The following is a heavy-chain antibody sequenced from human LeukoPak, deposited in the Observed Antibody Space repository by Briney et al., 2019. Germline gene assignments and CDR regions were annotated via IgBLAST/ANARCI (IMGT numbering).Heavy chain of an antibody. J-gene: IGHJ4*02. D-gene: IGHD5-18*01. CDR1: GYTFTSYY. Sequence: ASVKVSCKASGYTFTSYYMHWVRQAPGQGLEWMGIINPSGGSTSYAQKFQGRVTMTRDTSTSTDYMELSSLRSEDTAVYYCARTPAQYSYGLAFDYWGQGTLVTVSS. V-gene: IGHV1-46*01. CDR3: ARTPAQYSYGLAFDY. CDR2: INPSGGST.